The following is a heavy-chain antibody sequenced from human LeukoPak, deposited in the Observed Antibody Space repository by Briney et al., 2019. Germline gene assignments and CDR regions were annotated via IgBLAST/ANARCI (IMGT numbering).Heavy chain of an antibody. Sequence: QSGGSLRLSCAVSGLTFSRYAMSWVRHAPGKGLEWVSAISESGGGTYYADSVKGRFTISRDNSKDTLSLQMNSLRAEDTAVYYCAKDIAQGYTFGSIEQDYWGQGTLVTVSS. D-gene: IGHD5-18*01. CDR3: AKDIAQGYTFGSIEQDY. CDR1: GLTFSRYA. J-gene: IGHJ4*02. CDR2: ISESGGGT. V-gene: IGHV3-23*01.